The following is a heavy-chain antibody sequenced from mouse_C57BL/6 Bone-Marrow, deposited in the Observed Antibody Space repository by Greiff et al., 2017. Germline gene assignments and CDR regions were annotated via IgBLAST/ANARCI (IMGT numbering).Heavy chain of an antibody. D-gene: IGHD1-1*01. Sequence: VQLQQSGPELVKPGASVKISCKASGYTFTDYYINWVKQRPGQGLEWIGWISPGSGNTKYNQKFKGQATLTVDTSSSTAYMQLSSLPSEDSSVYYCAGEEGYYGSSYVVWDFDVGGTGTTVTVSS. CDR2: ISPGSGNT. V-gene: IGHV1-84*01. J-gene: IGHJ1*03. CDR1: GYTFTDYY. CDR3: AGEEGYYGSSYVVWDFDV.